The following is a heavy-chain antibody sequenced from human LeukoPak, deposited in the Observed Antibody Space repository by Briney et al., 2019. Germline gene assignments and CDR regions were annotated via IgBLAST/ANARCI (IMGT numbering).Heavy chain of an antibody. D-gene: IGHD3-10*01. CDR2: ISAYNGNT. CDR1: GYTFTSYG. CDR3: ARVGRLGLLWFGANYYFDY. Sequence: ASVKVSCKASGYTFTSYGISWVRQAPGQGLEWMGWISAYNGNTNYAQKLQGRVTMTTDTSTSTAYMELRSLRSDDTAVYYCARVGRLGLLWFGANYYFDYWGQGTLVTVSS. V-gene: IGHV1-18*01. J-gene: IGHJ4*02.